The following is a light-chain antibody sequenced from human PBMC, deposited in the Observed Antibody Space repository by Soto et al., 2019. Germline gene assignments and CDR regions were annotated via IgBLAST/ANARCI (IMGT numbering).Light chain of an antibody. J-gene: IGKJ4*01. CDR1: QSVSSSY. Sequence: EIVLTQSPGTLSLSPGERATLSCRASQSVSSSYLAWYQQKPGQAPRLLIYGASSRATGIPDRFSGSGSGKDFTLTISRLEPEDFAVYYCQPYDSSPLTFGGGTKVEIK. V-gene: IGKV3-20*01. CDR2: GAS. CDR3: QPYDSSPLT.